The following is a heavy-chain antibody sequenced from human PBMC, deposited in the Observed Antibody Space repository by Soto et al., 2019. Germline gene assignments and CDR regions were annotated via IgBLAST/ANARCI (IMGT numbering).Heavy chain of an antibody. Sequence: QVQLQQWGAGLLKPSETLSLTCAVYCGSFSSYYWSWIRQPPGKGLEWLGEINHCGSTNYTPSLKSRVTMSVDTSKNQFSLKLISVTAADTAVYYCARTSRFDCWGQGTLVTVSS. CDR3: ARTSRFDC. D-gene: IGHD6-6*01. V-gene: IGHV4-34*01. CDR2: INHCGST. CDR1: CGSFSSYY. J-gene: IGHJ4*02.